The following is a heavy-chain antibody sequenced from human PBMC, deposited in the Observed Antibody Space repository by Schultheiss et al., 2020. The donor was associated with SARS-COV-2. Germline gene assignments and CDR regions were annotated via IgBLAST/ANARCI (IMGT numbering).Heavy chain of an antibody. D-gene: IGHD1-26*01. J-gene: IGHJ4*02. V-gene: IGHV1-24*01. CDR3: AADLPYKRVVGALWRGFDY. CDR1: GYTLTELS. Sequence: ASVKVSCKVSGYTLTELSMHWVRQAPGKGLEWMGGFDPEDGETIYAQKFQGRVTMTEDTSTDTAYMELSSLRSEDTAVYYCAADLPYKRVVGALWRGFDYWGQGTLVTVSS. CDR2: FDPEDGET.